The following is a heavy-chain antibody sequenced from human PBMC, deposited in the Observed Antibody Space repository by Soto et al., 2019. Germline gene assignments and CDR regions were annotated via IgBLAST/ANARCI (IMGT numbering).Heavy chain of an antibody. CDR1: GAIFSSNA. J-gene: IGHJ4*02. CDR3: ASGGRGSSYAPRFNFEY. Sequence: QVQLVQSGAEVKKPGSSVKVTCKASGAIFSSNAISWVRQAPGQGLEWMGGILPIFGRTNYAQKFQGRVTITADETTRTAYMELSSLKSKDTAVYYCASGGRGSSYAPRFNFEYWGQGTLVTVSS. V-gene: IGHV1-69*01. D-gene: IGHD5-18*01. CDR2: ILPIFGRT.